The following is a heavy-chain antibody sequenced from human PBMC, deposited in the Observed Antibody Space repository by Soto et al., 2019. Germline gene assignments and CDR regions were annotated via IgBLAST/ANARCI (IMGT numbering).Heavy chain of an antibody. Sequence: EVQLVESGGGLVQPGGSMRLSCAASGFTFTSYVMSWFRQTPGEGLEWVSAISGSGDTTYYAESVKGRFTISRDNSKNTLYLQMNSLRAEDTAVYYCGRDGYKSTHPINYFDYWGQGTLVTVSS. V-gene: IGHV3-23*04. CDR2: ISGSGDTT. D-gene: IGHD5-12*01. J-gene: IGHJ4*02. CDR3: GRDGYKSTHPINYFDY. CDR1: GFTFTSYV.